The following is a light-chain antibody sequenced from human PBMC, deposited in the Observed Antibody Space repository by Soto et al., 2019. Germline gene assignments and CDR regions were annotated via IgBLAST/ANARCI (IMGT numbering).Light chain of an antibody. Sequence: QSVLTQPPSVSEAPRQRVTISCSGSSSNIGNNAVNWYQQLPGKAPKLLIYYDDLLPSGVSDRFSGSKSGTSASLAISGLQSGDEADYYCAAWDDSLNGQVFGGGTKLTVL. CDR3: AAWDDSLNGQV. CDR1: SSNIGNNA. V-gene: IGLV1-36*01. J-gene: IGLJ2*01. CDR2: YDD.